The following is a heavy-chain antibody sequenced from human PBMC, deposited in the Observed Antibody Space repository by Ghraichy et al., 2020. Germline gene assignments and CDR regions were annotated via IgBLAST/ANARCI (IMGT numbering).Heavy chain of an antibody. CDR3: ARVLSGRAFDI. D-gene: IGHD1-26*01. Sequence: SETLSLTCTVSGGFVISGSSYWSWIRQPPGKGLEWIGYIYYSGSTNYNPSLKSRVTISVDTSKNQFSMKLTSVTAADTAVYYCARVLSGRAFDIWGQGTTVTVSS. CDR1: GGFVISGSSY. CDR2: IYYSGST. V-gene: IGHV4-61*01. J-gene: IGHJ3*02.